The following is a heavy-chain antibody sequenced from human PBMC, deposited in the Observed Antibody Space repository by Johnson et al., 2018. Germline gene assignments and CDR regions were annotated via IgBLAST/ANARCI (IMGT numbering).Heavy chain of an antibody. Sequence: VQLVQSGGGLVQPGGSLRLSCAASGFTFSSYAMSWVRQAPGKGLEWVSAISGSGGSTYYADSVKGRFTISRDTAKNSLYLQMNSLRAEDTAVYYCAKDWLGWFTSKAIPDDAFDIWGQGTMVTVSS. CDR3: AKDWLGWFTSKAIPDDAFDI. D-gene: IGHD3-3*01. V-gene: IGHV3-23*04. CDR2: ISGSGGST. J-gene: IGHJ3*02. CDR1: GFTFSSYA.